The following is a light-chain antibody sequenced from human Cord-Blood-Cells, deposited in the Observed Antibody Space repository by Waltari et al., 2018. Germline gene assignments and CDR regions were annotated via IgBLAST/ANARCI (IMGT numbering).Light chain of an antibody. J-gene: IGLJ1*01. CDR2: GKN. V-gene: IGLV3-19*01. Sequence: SSELTQDPAVSVALVQTVRLNCHGDSVRRYYGSWYQQTQGQAPVLLIYGKNNRPSGTPDRFSGSSSGNAASLTITGAQAEDEADYYCNTRDSSGNHYVFGTGTKVTVL. CDR1: SVRRYY. CDR3: NTRDSSGNHYV.